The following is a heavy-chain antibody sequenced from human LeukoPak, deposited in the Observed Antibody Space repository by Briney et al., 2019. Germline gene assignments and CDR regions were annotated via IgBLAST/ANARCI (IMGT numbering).Heavy chain of an antibody. V-gene: IGHV3-23*01. CDR1: GFTFSSYG. Sequence: GGSLRLSCAASGFTFSSYGMSWVRQAPGKGLEWVSAISGNGGSTYYADSAKGRFAISRDTSKNTLYLQMNSLRAEDTAVYYCARDSTRGGSCYYYYYYMDVWGKGTTVTISS. CDR3: ARDSTRGGSCYYYYYYMDV. D-gene: IGHD2-15*01. CDR2: ISGNGGST. J-gene: IGHJ6*03.